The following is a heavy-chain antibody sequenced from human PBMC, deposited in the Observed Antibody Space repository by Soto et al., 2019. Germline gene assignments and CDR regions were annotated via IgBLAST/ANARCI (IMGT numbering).Heavy chain of an antibody. Sequence: EVQLVESGGGLVKPGGSLRLSCAASGFTFSNAWMTWVRQAPGKGLEWVGRVKSKTNGGTIDYAAPVKDRFTISRDDSKNTLYLQMNSLKTEDTAVYYCIGTYSGSSTRFDYWGQGTLVPVSS. J-gene: IGHJ4*02. CDR3: IGTYSGSSTRFDY. V-gene: IGHV3-15*01. CDR1: GFTFSNAW. CDR2: VKSKTNGGTI. D-gene: IGHD5-12*01.